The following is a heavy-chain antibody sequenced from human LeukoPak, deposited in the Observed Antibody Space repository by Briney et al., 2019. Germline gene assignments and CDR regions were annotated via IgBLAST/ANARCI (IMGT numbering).Heavy chain of an antibody. Sequence: GGSLRLSCAASGFTFDDYGMSWVRQGPGKGLEWVSGINWNGGSMTYVDSVKGRFTISRDNAENSLYLQMNSLRAEDTAVYYCAKVGRDLYDGYYYYYMDVWGKGTTVTISS. J-gene: IGHJ6*03. CDR3: AKVGRDLYDGYYYYYMDV. D-gene: IGHD3-16*01. CDR2: INWNGGSM. CDR1: GFTFDDYG. V-gene: IGHV3-20*04.